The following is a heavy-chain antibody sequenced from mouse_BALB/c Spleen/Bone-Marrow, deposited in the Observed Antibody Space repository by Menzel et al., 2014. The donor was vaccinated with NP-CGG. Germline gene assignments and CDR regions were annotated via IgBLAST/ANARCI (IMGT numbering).Heavy chain of an antibody. D-gene: IGHD1-1*01. CDR1: GYTFTSYW. V-gene: IGHV1-69*02. J-gene: IGHJ4*01. CDR3: TRYGNSHYYAVDY. Sequence: QVQLQQSGAELVRPGASVKLSCRASGYTFTSYWINWVKQRPGQGLEWIGNIYPSDTYTNYNQRFKDKATLTVDKSSSTAYMQLGSPTSEDSAVDYCTRYGNSHYYAVDYWGQGTSVTVSS. CDR2: IYPSDTYT.